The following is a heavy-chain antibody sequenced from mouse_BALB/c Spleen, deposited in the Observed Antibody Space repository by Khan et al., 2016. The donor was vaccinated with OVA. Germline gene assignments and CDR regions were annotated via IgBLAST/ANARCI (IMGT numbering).Heavy chain of an antibody. V-gene: IGHV3-2*02. J-gene: IGHJ2*01. D-gene: IGHD1-1*01. Sequence: EVQPQESGPGLVKPSQSLSLTCTVTGYSITSDYAWNWIRQFPGNKLEWMGFISYSGNTNYNPSLKSRISITRDTSKNQFFLQLNSVTTEDTATYYCARVYGGDFDYWGQGTTLTVSA. CDR1: GYSITSDYA. CDR2: ISYSGNT. CDR3: ARVYGGDFDY.